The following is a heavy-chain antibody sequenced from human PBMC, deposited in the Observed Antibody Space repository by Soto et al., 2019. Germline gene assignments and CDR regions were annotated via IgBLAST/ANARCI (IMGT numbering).Heavy chain of an antibody. CDR1: DGSISSGGYS. CDR3: ARGELVHNWFEP. Sequence: SETLSLTCAVSDGSISSGGYSWSCLLQPPGKVLEWIGYIYHSGSTYYNPSLKSRVTISVDRSKNQFSLKLSSVTAADTAVYYCARGELVHNWFEPWGQGTLVTVSS. J-gene: IGHJ5*02. V-gene: IGHV4-30-2*01. D-gene: IGHD1-26*01. CDR2: IYHSGST.